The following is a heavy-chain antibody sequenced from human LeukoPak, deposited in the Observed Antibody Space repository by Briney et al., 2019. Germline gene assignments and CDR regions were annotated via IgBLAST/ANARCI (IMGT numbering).Heavy chain of an antibody. CDR2: IYYSGST. Sequence: SETLSLTCTVSGGSISSYYWSWIRQPPGKGLEWIGYIYYSGSTNYNPSLKSRVTISVDTSKNQFSLKQSSVTAADTAVYYCAIGYYYDSSGYYQGIDYWGQGTLVTVSS. CDR3: AIGYYYDSSGYYQGIDY. J-gene: IGHJ4*02. CDR1: GGSISSYY. D-gene: IGHD3-22*01. V-gene: IGHV4-59*01.